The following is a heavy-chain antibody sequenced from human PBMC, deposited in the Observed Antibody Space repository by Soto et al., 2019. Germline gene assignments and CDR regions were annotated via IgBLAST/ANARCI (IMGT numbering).Heavy chain of an antibody. D-gene: IGHD4-17*01. CDR3: ARDSLTTVVTHHYYYGMDV. CDR1: GYTFTSYY. Sequence: QVQLVQSGAEVKKPGASVKVSCKASGYTFTSYYMHWVRQAPGQGLEWMGIINPSGGSTSYAQKFQGRVTMTRDTSTSTVYMELSSLRSEDTAVNYCARDSLTTVVTHHYYYGMDVWGQGTTVTVSS. CDR2: INPSGGST. V-gene: IGHV1-46*01. J-gene: IGHJ6*02.